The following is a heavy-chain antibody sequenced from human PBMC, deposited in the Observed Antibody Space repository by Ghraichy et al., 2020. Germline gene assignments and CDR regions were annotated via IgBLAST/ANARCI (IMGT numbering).Heavy chain of an antibody. CDR2: IYSTGST. CDR3: ARENFWAGFSALDY. D-gene: IGHD3/OR15-3a*01. Sequence: GSLSLTCSVSGDSISGYYWSWIRQSAGKGLEWIGRIYSTGSTHYNPSLESRVTMSVDTSQNRFSLRLTSVTAADTATYYCARENFWAGFSALDYWGQGAQVTVSS. CDR1: GDSISGYY. J-gene: IGHJ4*02. V-gene: IGHV4-4*07.